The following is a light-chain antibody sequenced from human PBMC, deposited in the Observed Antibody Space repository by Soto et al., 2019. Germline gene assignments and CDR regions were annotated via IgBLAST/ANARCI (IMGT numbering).Light chain of an antibody. CDR2: GAS. V-gene: IGKV3-15*01. CDR1: QSVNSN. J-gene: IGKJ4*01. CDR3: QQYGIWPLT. Sequence: EIVMTQSPATLSVSPGERATLSCRASQSVNSNLAWYQQKPGQAPRLLIYGASTRATGFPARFSGSGSGTEFTLTISSLQSEDLAVYYCQQYGIWPLTFGGGTKVEIK.